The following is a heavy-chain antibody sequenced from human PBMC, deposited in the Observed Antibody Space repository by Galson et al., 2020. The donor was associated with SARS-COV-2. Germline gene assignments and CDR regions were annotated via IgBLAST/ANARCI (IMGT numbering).Heavy chain of an antibody. CDR2: ISYDGSNK. V-gene: IGHV3-30*03. J-gene: IGHJ4*02. CDR1: GIPFNSYV. CDR3: ARDGSSWYMGY. D-gene: IGHD6-13*01. Sequence: GASLKTSCAASGIPFNSYVQHWVRPAPGKGLEWVAVISYDGSNKYYADSVKGRFTISRDNSKNTLYLQMNSLRAEDTAVYYCARDGSSWYMGYWGQGTLVTVSS.